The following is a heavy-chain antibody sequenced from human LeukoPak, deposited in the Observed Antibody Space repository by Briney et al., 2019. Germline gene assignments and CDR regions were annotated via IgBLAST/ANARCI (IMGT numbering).Heavy chain of an antibody. V-gene: IGHV4-59*01. J-gene: IGHJ2*01. Sequence: SETLSLTCTVSGGSISSYYWSWIRQPPGKGLEWTGYIYYSGSTNYNPSLKSRVTISVDTSKNQFSLKLSSVTAADTAVYYCARKHSSTSPFDLWGRGTLVTVSS. CDR1: GGSISSYY. CDR3: ARKHSSTSPFDL. CDR2: IYYSGST. D-gene: IGHD2-2*01.